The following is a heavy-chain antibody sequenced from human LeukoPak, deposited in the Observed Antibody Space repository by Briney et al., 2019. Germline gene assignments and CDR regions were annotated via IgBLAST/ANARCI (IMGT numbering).Heavy chain of an antibody. CDR3: ARDLRRFGELEAADY. V-gene: IGHV1-18*01. J-gene: IGHJ4*02. Sequence: ASVKVSCKASGYTFTSYGISWVRQAPGQGLEWTGWISAYNGNTNYAQKLQGRVTMTTDTSTSTAYMELRSLRSDDTAVYYCARDLRRFGELEAADYWGQGTLVTVSS. CDR2: ISAYNGNT. CDR1: GYTFTSYG. D-gene: IGHD3-10*01.